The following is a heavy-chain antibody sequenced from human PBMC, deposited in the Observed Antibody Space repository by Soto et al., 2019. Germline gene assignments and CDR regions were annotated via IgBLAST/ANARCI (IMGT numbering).Heavy chain of an antibody. CDR2: TYYRSKWYN. CDR3: ARDQTYNNWSEWFDP. D-gene: IGHD1-1*01. CDR1: GDSVSSYSLA. V-gene: IGHV6-1*01. J-gene: IGHJ5*02. Sequence: PSQTLSLTCAISGDSVSSYSLAWNCIRQSPSRGLEWLGRTYYRSKWYNDYAVSVKSRITINSDTSKNQFSLHLNSVTPEDTAVYYCARDQTYNNWSEWFDPWGQGTLVTVS.